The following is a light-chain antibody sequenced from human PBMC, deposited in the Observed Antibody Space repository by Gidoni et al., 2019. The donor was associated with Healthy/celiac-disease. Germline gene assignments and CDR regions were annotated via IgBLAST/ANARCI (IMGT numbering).Light chain of an antibody. CDR2: DAS. Sequence: DIQMTQSPSTLSASVGDRVTITCRASKSISSWLAWYQQKPGKAPKLLIYDASSFESGVPSRFSGSGSVTEFTLTISILQPDDFATYYCQQYNSYSWTFGQGTKVEIK. J-gene: IGKJ1*01. CDR3: QQYNSYSWT. V-gene: IGKV1-5*01. CDR1: KSISSW.